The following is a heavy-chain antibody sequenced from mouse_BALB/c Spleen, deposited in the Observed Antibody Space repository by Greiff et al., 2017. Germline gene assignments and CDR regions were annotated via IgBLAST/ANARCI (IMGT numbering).Heavy chain of an antibody. D-gene: IGHD2-1*01. Sequence: QVQLQQSGAELVRPGTSVKVSCKASGYAFTNYLIEWVKQRPGQGLEWIGVINPGSGGTNYNEKFKGKATLTADKSSSTAYMQLSSLTSDDSAVYFCARDGKGAMDYWGQGTSVTVSS. V-gene: IGHV1-54*01. CDR1: GYAFTNYL. J-gene: IGHJ4*01. CDR2: INPGSGGT. CDR3: ARDGKGAMDY.